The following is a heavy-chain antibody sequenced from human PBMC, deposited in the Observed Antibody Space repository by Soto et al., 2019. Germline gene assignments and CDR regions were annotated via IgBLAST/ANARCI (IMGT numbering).Heavy chain of an antibody. CDR2: ISGTSDYI. D-gene: IGHD2-15*01. V-gene: IGHV3-21*01. Sequence: VGSLRLSCAASGFTFSSYSMNWVRQAPGRGLEWVSAISGTSDYIYYADSVKGRFTISRDNAKSSPYLQMNSLRGEDTAIYYCARDHRYCSGSSCRPYYYYYGMDVWGQGTTVTVSS. J-gene: IGHJ6*02. CDR1: GFTFSSYS. CDR3: ARDHRYCSGSSCRPYYYYYGMDV.